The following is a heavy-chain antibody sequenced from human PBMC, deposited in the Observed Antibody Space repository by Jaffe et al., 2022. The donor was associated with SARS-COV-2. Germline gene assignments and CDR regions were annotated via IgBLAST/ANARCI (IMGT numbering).Heavy chain of an antibody. D-gene: IGHD3-22*01. CDR2: INQDGSDR. V-gene: IGHV3-7*03. J-gene: IGHJ4*02. CDR1: GFTFSSFW. CDR3: ARESLPWYDSSGYTD. Sequence: EVQLVESGGGLVQPGGSLRLSCAASGFTFSSFWLTWVRQAPGKGLEWVANINQDGSDRSYADSVKGRFTIYRDNANNSLYLQMNSLRAEDTAVYYCARESLPWYDSSGYTDWGQGTLVTVSS.